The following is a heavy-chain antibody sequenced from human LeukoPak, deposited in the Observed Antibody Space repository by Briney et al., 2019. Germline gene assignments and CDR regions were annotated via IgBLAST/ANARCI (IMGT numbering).Heavy chain of an antibody. V-gene: IGHV3-7*01. J-gene: IGHJ4*02. CDR1: GFTISNYW. D-gene: IGHD3-3*01. CDR2: IKQDRNDK. Sequence: GGSLRLSCEASGFTISNYWMSWVRQAPGKGLEWVANIKQDRNDKYYVDSVKGRLTISSDNAKNSLYLQMNSLRAEDTAVYYCARDLREWVGGPNFDYWGQGTLVTVSS. CDR3: ARDLREWVGGPNFDY.